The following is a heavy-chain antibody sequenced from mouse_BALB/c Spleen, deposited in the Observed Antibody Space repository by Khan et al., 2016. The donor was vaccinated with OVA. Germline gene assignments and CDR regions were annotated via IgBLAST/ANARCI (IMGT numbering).Heavy chain of an antibody. D-gene: IGHD4-1*01. CDR2: ISSGGDYT. CDR1: GFTFSSYS. J-gene: IGHJ3*01. Sequence: EVQLQESGGDLVKPGGSLKFSCAASGFTFSSYSMSWVRQTPDKRLEWVATISSGGDYTYYSDNVKGRFTISRDNAKNTLYLQMSSLKSEDTAMYYCASHLTGSCAYWGQGTLVTVSA. CDR3: ASHLTGSCAY. V-gene: IGHV5-6*01.